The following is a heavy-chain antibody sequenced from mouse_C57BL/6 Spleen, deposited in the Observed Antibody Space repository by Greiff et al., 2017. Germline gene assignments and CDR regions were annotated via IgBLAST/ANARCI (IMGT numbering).Heavy chain of an antibody. V-gene: IGHV1-42*01. J-gene: IGHJ1*03. CDR2: INPSTGGT. CDR3: ARGNLEYFDV. Sequence: EVQLQQSGPELVKPGASVKISCKASGYSFTGYYMNWVKQSPEKSLEWIGEINPSTGGTTYNQKFKAKATLTVDKSSSTAYMQLKSLTSEDSAVYYCARGNLEYFDVWGKGTTVTGSS. D-gene: IGHD2-1*01. CDR1: GYSFTGYY.